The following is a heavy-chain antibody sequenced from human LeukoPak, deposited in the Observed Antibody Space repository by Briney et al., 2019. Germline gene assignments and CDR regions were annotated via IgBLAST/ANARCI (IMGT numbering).Heavy chain of an antibody. Sequence: PSETLSLTYTVSGGSISGSDYYWTWIRQPPGKGLEWIASIYYSGNTLYNPSLKSRVTMSVDTSKNQFSLKLSSVTAADTAVYYCARDSRALLGKRDAFDIWGQGTMVTVSS. CDR2: IYYSGNT. CDR3: ARDSRALLGKRDAFDI. J-gene: IGHJ3*02. V-gene: IGHV4-39*07. D-gene: IGHD1-26*01. CDR1: GGSISGSDYY.